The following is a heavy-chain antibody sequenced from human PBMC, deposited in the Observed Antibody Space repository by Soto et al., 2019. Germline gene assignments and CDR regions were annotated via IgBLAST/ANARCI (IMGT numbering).Heavy chain of an antibody. Sequence: SETLSLTCTVSGGSISSSSYYWGWIRQPPGKGLEWIGSIYYSGSTYYNPSLKSRVTISVDTSKNQFSLKLSSVTAADTAVYYCARPIGEYDAFDIWGQGTMVTVSS. CDR3: ARPIGEYDAFDI. J-gene: IGHJ3*02. CDR2: IYYSGST. CDR1: GGSISSSSYY. V-gene: IGHV4-39*01. D-gene: IGHD3-10*01.